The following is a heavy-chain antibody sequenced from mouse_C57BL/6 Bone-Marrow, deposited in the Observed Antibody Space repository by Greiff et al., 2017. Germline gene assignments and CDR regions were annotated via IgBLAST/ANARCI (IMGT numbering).Heavy chain of an antibody. Sequence: EVQGVESGAELVRPGASVKLSCTASGFNIKDDYMHWVKQRPEQGLEWIGWIDPENGDTEYASKFQGKATITADTSSNTAYLQLSSLTSEDTAVXYCTDSNFLYWYFDVWGTGTTVTVSS. CDR1: GFNIKDDY. CDR2: IDPENGDT. D-gene: IGHD2-5*01. V-gene: IGHV14-4*01. J-gene: IGHJ1*03. CDR3: TDSNFLYWYFDV.